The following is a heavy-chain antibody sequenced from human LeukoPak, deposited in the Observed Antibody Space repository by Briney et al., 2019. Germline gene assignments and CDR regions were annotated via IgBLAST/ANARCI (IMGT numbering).Heavy chain of an antibody. D-gene: IGHD3-22*01. Sequence: GGSLRLSCAASGFTVSSNYMSWVRQAPGKGLEWVSVIYSGGSAYYADSVQGRFTISRDNSKNTLYLQMNSLRAEDTAVYYCARDYYDDAFDIWGQGTMVTVSS. V-gene: IGHV3-66*02. CDR3: ARDYYDDAFDI. CDR1: GFTVSSNY. J-gene: IGHJ3*02. CDR2: IYSGGSA.